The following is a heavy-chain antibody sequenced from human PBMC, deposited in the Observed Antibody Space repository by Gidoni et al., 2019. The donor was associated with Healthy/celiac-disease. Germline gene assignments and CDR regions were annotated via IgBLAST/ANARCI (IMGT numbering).Heavy chain of an antibody. V-gene: IGHV3-30*18. Sequence: QVPLVESGGGVVQPGRSLRLSCAASGFTFSSYGMHWVRQAPGKGLEWVAVISYDGSNKYYADSVKGRFTISRDNSKNTLYLQMNSLRAEDTAVYYCAKDRGSSGYGLFDYWGQGTLVTVSS. J-gene: IGHJ4*02. CDR1: GFTFSSYG. CDR3: AKDRGSSGYGLFDY. D-gene: IGHD5-12*01. CDR2: ISYDGSNK.